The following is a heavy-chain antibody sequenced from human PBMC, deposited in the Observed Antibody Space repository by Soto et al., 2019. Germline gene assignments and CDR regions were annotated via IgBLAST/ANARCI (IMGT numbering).Heavy chain of an antibody. V-gene: IGHV4-31*03. CDR2: IFFSGTT. Sequence: QVHLQESGPGLVKPSQTLSLACTVTGYSMERSGDYWSWIRQVPGKGLEWLGYIFFSGTTYYNPSFKSRVIMSVDTSRNQFFLNLTAVTAADTGVYYCARELLAPTRGWFDPWGQGTLVRVSS. J-gene: IGHJ5*02. D-gene: IGHD2-8*02. CDR3: ARELLAPTRGWFDP. CDR1: GYSMERSGDY.